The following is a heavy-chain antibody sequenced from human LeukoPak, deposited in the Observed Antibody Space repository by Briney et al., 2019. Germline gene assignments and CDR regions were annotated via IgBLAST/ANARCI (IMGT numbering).Heavy chain of an antibody. CDR2: ITSSCHGT. J-gene: IGHJ4*02. V-gene: IGHV3-23*01. CDR3: AKDRPNYYGSNGHYYRRDGDY. Sequence: GGSLRLSCAASGFTFRIYAMSWVRQAPGKGLQWVSSITSSCHGTYYADSVKGRFTISRDNSENMLYLQMNSLRVEDTAVYFCAKDRPNYYGSNGHYYRRDGDYWGQGTLVTVSS. D-gene: IGHD3-22*01. CDR1: GFTFRIYA.